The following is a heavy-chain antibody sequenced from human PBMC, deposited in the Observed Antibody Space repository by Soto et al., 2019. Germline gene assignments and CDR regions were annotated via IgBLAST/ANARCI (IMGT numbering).Heavy chain of an antibody. CDR3: TTGYGVYGSGSPPGGDYYGMDV. V-gene: IGHV3-15*01. CDR2: IKSKTDGGTT. J-gene: IGHJ6*02. D-gene: IGHD3-10*01. Sequence: GGSLRLSCAASGFTFSNAWMSWVRQAPGKGLEWVGRIKSKTDGGTTDYAAPVKGRFTISRDDSKNTLYLQMNSLKTEDTAVYYCTTGYGVYGSGSPPGGDYYGMDVWGQGTTVTVSS. CDR1: GFTFSNAW.